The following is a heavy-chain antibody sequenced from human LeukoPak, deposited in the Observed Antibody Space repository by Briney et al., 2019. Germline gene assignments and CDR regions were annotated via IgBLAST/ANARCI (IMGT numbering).Heavy chain of an antibody. CDR2: TRNKANSYTT. CDR1: GFTFSNYN. CDR3: ARVQVRYDSSGYYKWSGYYYMDV. V-gene: IGHV3-72*01. Sequence: GGSLRLSCAASGFTFSNYNMNWVRQAPGKGLEWVGRTRNKANSYTTEYAASVKGRFTISRDDSKNSLYLQMNSLKTEDTAVYYCARVQVRYDSSGYYKWSGYYYMDVWGKGTTVTVSS. D-gene: IGHD3-22*01. J-gene: IGHJ6*03.